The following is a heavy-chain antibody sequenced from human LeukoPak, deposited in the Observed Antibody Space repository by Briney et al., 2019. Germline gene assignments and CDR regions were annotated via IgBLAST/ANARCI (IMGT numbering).Heavy chain of an antibody. Sequence: GGSLRLSCAASGFTFSGYGMHWVRQAPGKGLEWVTFIRYDESNKYYADSVKGRFTISRDNSKNTLYVQMNSLRPDDTAVYYCAKDSSDYYFDYWGQGTLVTVSS. J-gene: IGHJ4*02. V-gene: IGHV3-30*02. CDR1: GFTFSGYG. D-gene: IGHD3-22*01. CDR2: IRYDESNK. CDR3: AKDSSDYYFDY.